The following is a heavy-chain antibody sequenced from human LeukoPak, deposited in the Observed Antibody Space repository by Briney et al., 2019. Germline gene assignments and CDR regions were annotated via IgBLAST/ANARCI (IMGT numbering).Heavy chain of an antibody. CDR1: GGSISSSSYY. J-gene: IGHJ5*02. CDR3: ARVALARPRWFDP. D-gene: IGHD6-6*01. Sequence: SETLSLTCTVSGGSISSSSYYWGWIRQPPGKGLEWIGSIYYSGSTYYNPSLKSRVTISVDTSKNQFSPKLSSVTAADTAVYYCARVALARPRWFDPWGQGTLVTVSS. V-gene: IGHV4-39*07. CDR2: IYYSGST.